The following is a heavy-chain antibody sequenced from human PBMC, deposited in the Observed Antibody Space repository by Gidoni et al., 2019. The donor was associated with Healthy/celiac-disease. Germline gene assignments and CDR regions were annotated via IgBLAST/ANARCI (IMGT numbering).Heavy chain of an antibody. V-gene: IGHV3-21*01. CDR2: ISSSSSYI. J-gene: IGHJ6*04. CDR1: GFTFSSYH. CDR3: ARDEIVVKWIDV. D-gene: IGHD2-2*01. Sequence: EVQLVESGGGLVKPGGALRRACAASGFTFSSYHMNWVRQAPGKGLEWVSSISSSSSYIYYADSVKGRFTISRDNAKNSLYLQMNSLRAEDTAVYYCARDEIVVKWIDVWGKGTTVTVSS.